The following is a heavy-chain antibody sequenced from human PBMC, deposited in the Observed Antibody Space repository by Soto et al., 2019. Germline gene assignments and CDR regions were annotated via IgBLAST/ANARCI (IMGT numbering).Heavy chain of an antibody. Sequence: EVQLLESGGGLVQPGGSLRLSCAASGFTFSSYVMSWVRQAPGKGLEWVSGISGSGTSTYYADSVKGRFTISRDNSKNTRYLQMNSLRGEDTAVYYCAKGRPSGSYDYWGQGTLVTVSS. CDR2: ISGSGTST. D-gene: IGHD1-26*01. CDR1: GFTFSSYV. J-gene: IGHJ4*02. V-gene: IGHV3-23*01. CDR3: AKGRPSGSYDY.